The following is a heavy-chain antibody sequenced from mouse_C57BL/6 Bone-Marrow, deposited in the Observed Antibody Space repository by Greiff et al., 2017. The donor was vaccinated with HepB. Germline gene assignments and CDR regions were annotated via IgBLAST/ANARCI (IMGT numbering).Heavy chain of an antibody. Sequence: EVQVVESGGDLVKPGGSLKLSCAASGFTFSSYGMSWVRQTPDKRLEWVATISSGGSYTYYPDSVKGRFTISRDNAKNTLYLQMSSLKSEDTAMYYCARRDYYGAWFAYWGQGTLVSVSA. CDR3: ARRDYYGAWFAY. D-gene: IGHD1-1*01. CDR2: ISSGGSYT. V-gene: IGHV5-6*01. CDR1: GFTFSSYG. J-gene: IGHJ3*01.